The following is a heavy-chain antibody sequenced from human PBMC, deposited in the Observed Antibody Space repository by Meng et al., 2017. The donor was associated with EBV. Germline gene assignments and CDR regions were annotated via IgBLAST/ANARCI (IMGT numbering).Heavy chain of an antibody. J-gene: IGHJ5*02. CDR1: GDTSTNYV. CDR3: ARDQGEFCLGGICYNQNWFDP. CDR2: IIPILRST. D-gene: IGHD2-8*02. Sequence: VQPGSEVHNPGTSLKHPSKASGDTSTNYVIPLVRQAPGQGLEWMGGIIPILRSTTYAQKFQGRVTITVDKSTTTVYIHLAGLTSDDTAVYYCARDQGEFCLGGICYNQNWFDPWGQGTLVTVSS. V-gene: IGHV1-69*06.